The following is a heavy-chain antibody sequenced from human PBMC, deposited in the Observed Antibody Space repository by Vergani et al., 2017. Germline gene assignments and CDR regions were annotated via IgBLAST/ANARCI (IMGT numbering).Heavy chain of an antibody. V-gene: IGHV1-69*17. CDR1: GGTFSSYA. CDR3: ARCEADSIAAAGSYFYY. J-gene: IGHJ4*02. CDR2: IIPIFGIA. D-gene: IGHD6-13*01. Sequence: QVQLVQSGAEVKKPGSSVKVSCKASGGTFSSYAISWVRQAPGQGLEWMGGIIPIFGIANYAQKFQGRVTINAEKSTSTAYMELSSLRSEDTAVYYCARCEADSIAAAGSYFYYWGQGTLVTVSS.